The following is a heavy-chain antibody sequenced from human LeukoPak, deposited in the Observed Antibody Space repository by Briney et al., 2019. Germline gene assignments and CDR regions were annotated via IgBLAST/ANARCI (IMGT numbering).Heavy chain of an antibody. J-gene: IGHJ5*02. CDR2: ISSSSSTT. V-gene: IGHV3-48*01. Sequence: GGSLRLSCAASGFTFTSFSMNWVRQAPGKGLEWVSYISSSSSTTYYADSVKGRFTISRDNAKESVFLQMNSLRVEDTAVYYCARGPGSAWYGAYWFDPWGQGTLVTVSP. CDR1: GFTFTSFS. D-gene: IGHD4/OR15-4a*01. CDR3: ARGPGSAWYGAYWFDP.